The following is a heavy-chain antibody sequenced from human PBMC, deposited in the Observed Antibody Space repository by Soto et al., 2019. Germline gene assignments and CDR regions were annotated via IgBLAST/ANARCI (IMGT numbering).Heavy chain of an antibody. CDR3: ARDVLVGSYDYVWGSYRPAWFDP. CDR1: GGTFSSYA. V-gene: IGHV1-69*13. CDR2: IIPIFGTA. D-gene: IGHD3-16*02. J-gene: IGHJ5*02. Sequence: ASLKVSCKASGGTFSSYAISWVRQAPGQGLEWMGGIIPIFGTANYAQKFQGRVTITADESTSTAYMELSSLRSEDTAVYYCARDVLVGSYDYVWGSYRPAWFDPWGQGTLVTVSS.